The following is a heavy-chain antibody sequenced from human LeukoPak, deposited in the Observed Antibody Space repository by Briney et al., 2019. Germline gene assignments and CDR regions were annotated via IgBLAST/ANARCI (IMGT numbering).Heavy chain of an antibody. J-gene: IGHJ5*02. V-gene: IGHV4-34*01. CDR3: ARVRGHYYDSSGYYNWFDP. D-gene: IGHD3-22*01. CDR1: GGSFSGYC. Sequence: SETLSLTCAVYGGSFSGYCWSWIRQPPGKGLEWIGEINHSGSTNYNPSLKSRVTISVDTSKNQFSLKLSSVTAADTAVYYCARVRGHYYDSSGYYNWFDPWGQGTLVTVSS. CDR2: INHSGST.